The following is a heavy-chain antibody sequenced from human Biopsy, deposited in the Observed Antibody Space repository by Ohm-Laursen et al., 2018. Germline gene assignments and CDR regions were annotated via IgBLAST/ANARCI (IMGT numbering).Heavy chain of an antibody. Sequence: SETLSLICTVSGGSLSSYYWSWIRQPAGKGLEWIGRIYSSGSTNYNPSLKSRVTLSMDTSKRQFSLKLSFVTAADTAVYYCARDYDTSGYYYVSWGQGTLVTVSS. J-gene: IGHJ5*02. CDR3: ARDYDTSGYYYVS. D-gene: IGHD3-22*01. CDR1: GGSLSSYY. CDR2: IYSSGST. V-gene: IGHV4-4*07.